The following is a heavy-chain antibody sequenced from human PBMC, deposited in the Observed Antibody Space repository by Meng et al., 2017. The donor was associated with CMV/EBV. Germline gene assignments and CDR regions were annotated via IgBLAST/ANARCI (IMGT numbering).Heavy chain of an antibody. CDR2: IIPIFGTA. J-gene: IGHJ4*02. CDR1: GGTFSSYA. Sequence: SVKVSCKAPGGTFSSYAISWVRQAPGQGLEWMGGIIPIFGTANYAQKFQGRVTITTDESTSTAYMELSSLRSEDTAVYYCARESGGYCSSTSCPIDYWGQGTLVTVSS. D-gene: IGHD2-2*01. CDR3: ARESGGYCSSTSCPIDY. V-gene: IGHV1-69*05.